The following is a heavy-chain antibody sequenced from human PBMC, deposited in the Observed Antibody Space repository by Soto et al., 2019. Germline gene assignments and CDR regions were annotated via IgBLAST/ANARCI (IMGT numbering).Heavy chain of an antibody. CDR2: TYYRSRFFS. CDR3: VRDRYSSSGWFDP. J-gene: IGHJ5*02. V-gene: IGHV6-1*01. Sequence: SQTLSLTCAISGDSVSSYSAAWNWIRQSPSGGLEWLGRTYYRSRFFSDYAESVKSRIIINPDTSKNQFSLQLKSVTPEDTTVYYCVRDRYSSSGWFDPWGQGAPVTVSS. CDR1: GDSVSSYSAA. D-gene: IGHD3-10*01.